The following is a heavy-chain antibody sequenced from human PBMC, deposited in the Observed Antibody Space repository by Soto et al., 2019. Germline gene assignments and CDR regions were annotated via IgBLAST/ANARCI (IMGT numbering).Heavy chain of an antibody. CDR3: LAFLSGRPY. CDR2: TKRKFESYTK. D-gene: IGHD1-1*01. V-gene: IGHV3-72*01. J-gene: IGHJ4*02. CDR1: GFTLSDHD. Sequence: EVQLAESGGGLVQPGGSLRLSCVVSGFTLSDHDMDWVRQAPGKGLEWVGRTKRKFESYTKEYAASVKGRFTISRHDSENSLSLQMDSLKTEDPAVYYCLAFLSGRPYWGQGTLVTVSS.